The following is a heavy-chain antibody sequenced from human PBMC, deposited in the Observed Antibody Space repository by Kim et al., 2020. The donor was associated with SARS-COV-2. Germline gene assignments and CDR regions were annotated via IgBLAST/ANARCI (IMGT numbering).Heavy chain of an antibody. CDR2: IYYSGST. V-gene: IGHV4-59*08. J-gene: IGHJ6*02. CDR1: GGSISSYY. Sequence: SETLSLTCTVSGGSISSYYWSWIRQPPGKGLEWIGYIYYSGSTNYTPSLKSRVTISVDTSKNQFSLKLSSVTAADTAVYYCARLVDYYGSGSYSPYYYYYGMDVWGQGTTVTVSS. CDR3: ARLVDYYGSGSYSPYYYYYGMDV. D-gene: IGHD3-10*01.